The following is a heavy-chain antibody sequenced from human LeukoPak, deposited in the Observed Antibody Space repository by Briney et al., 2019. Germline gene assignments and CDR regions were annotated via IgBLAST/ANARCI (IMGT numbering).Heavy chain of an antibody. V-gene: IGHV1-46*01. D-gene: IGHD4-17*01. CDR2: INPNGGST. Sequence: ASVKVSCRASGYIFINHYIHWVRQAPGQGLELMGAINPNGGSTTYAQKFQGRVTMTRDMSTSTVYMELSSLRSEDTAVYYCARASTVTHWFDPWGQGTLVTVSS. CDR1: GYIFINHY. CDR3: ARASTVTHWFDP. J-gene: IGHJ5*02.